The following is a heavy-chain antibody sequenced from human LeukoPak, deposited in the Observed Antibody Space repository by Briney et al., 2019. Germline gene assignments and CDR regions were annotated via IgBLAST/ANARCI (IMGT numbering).Heavy chain of an antibody. Sequence: SSVKVSCKASGGTFSSYTISWVRQAPGQGLEWMGRIIPILGIANYAQKVQGRVTMTRDTSISTAYMELSRLRSDDTAVYYCARERRIAVAGKRNYFDYWGQGTLVTVSS. CDR3: ARERRIAVAGKRNYFDY. CDR1: GGTFSSYT. J-gene: IGHJ4*02. D-gene: IGHD6-19*01. CDR2: IIPILGIA. V-gene: IGHV1-69*04.